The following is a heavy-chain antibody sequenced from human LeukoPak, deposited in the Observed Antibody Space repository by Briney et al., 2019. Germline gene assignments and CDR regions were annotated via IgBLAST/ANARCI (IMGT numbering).Heavy chain of an antibody. CDR3: AKGTIDILTGQSYGMDV. Sequence: PGGSLRLSCAASGFTFSSYAMSWVRQAPGKGLKWVSAISGSGGSTYYADSVKGRFTISRDNSKNTLYLQMNSPRAEDTAVYYCAKGTIDILTGQSYGMDVWGQGTTVTVSS. J-gene: IGHJ6*02. V-gene: IGHV3-23*01. CDR1: GFTFSSYA. CDR2: ISGSGGST. D-gene: IGHD3-9*01.